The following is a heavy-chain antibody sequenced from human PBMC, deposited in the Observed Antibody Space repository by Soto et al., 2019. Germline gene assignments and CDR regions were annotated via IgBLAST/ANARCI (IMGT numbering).Heavy chain of an antibody. J-gene: IGHJ5*02. CDR1: GGSISRYY. V-gene: IGHV4-59*01. CDR3: ARFTPDHWGTFQWFDL. D-gene: IGHD3-16*01. CDR2: IFYSGDT. Sequence: SETLSLTCTVSGGSISRYYWSWIRQPPGKGLEWIGYIFYSGDTNYNPSLKSRLTISVDTTKKQFSLNLSSVTAADTAVYFCARFTPDHWGTFQWFDLWGQGALVTVSS.